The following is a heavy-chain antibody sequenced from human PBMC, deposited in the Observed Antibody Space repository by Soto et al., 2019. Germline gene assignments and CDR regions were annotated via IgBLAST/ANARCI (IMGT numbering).Heavy chain of an antibody. CDR2: ISGSGGST. CDR3: AKGRGYCSSTSCYVGSDY. D-gene: IGHD2-2*01. CDR1: GFTFSSYA. J-gene: IGHJ4*02. Sequence: EVQLLESGGGLVQPGGSLRLSCAASGFTFSSYAMSWVRQAPGKGLEWVSAISGSGGSTYYAASVKGRFTISRDNSKNPLYLQTNGLRAEETAVYYCAKGRGYCSSTSCYVGSDYWGQGTLVTVSS. V-gene: IGHV3-23*01.